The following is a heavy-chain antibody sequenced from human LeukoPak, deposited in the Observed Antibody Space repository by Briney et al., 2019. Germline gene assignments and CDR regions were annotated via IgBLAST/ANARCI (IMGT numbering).Heavy chain of an antibody. D-gene: IGHD2-2*01. CDR2: IRSKAYGGTI. V-gene: IGHV3-49*04. CDR1: GFTFGDYA. Sequence: GGSLRLSCTASGFTFGDYAVSWVRQAPGKGLEWVGIIRSKAYGGTIEYAASVKGRFTISRDDSKSIAYLQMNSLKTEYTAVYYCSRDGHCTSSSCFPQNYYFYGMDVWGHGTTVTVSS. CDR3: SRDGHCTSSSCFPQNYYFYGMDV. J-gene: IGHJ6*02.